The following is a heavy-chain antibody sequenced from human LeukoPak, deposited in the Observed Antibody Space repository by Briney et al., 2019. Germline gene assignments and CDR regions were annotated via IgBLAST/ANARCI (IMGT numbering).Heavy chain of an antibody. CDR1: GFTFSSYW. CDR3: ARGGVYCSSTSCGSYYYYGMDV. CDR2: INQNGSAK. J-gene: IGHJ6*02. Sequence: PGGSLRLSCAASGFTFSSYWMSWVRQAPGKGLEWVANINQNGSAKYNADSVNGRFTVSRDNAKNSVYLQMKSLRAEATAVYYCARGGVYCSSTSCGSYYYYGMDVWGQGATVTVSS. D-gene: IGHD2-2*01. V-gene: IGHV3-7*01.